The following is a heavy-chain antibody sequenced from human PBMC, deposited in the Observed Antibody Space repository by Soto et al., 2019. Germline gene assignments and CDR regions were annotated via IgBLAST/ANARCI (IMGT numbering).Heavy chain of an antibody. D-gene: IGHD3-22*01. J-gene: IGHJ5*02. V-gene: IGHV4-34*01. CDR2: INHSGST. CDR3: ARGVPSITMIVVVITRKTSWFDP. Sequence: TLSITCAVYVGSFSGYYWSWIRQPPGKGLGWIGEINHSGSTNYNPSLKSRVTISVDTSKNQFSLKLSSVTAADTAVYYCARGVPSITMIVVVITRKTSWFDPWGQGTLVTVSS. CDR1: VGSFSGYY.